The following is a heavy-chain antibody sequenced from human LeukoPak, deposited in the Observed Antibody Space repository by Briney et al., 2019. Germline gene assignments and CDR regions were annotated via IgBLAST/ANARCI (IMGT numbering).Heavy chain of an antibody. CDR1: GGSFSSYY. CDR2: GYYSGSA. CDR3: ARRSSGYSNFDF. V-gene: IGHV4-59*08. J-gene: IGHJ4*02. Sequence: SETLSLTCTVSGGSFSSYYWSWIRQPPGEGLEWIGYGYYSGSASYNPSLKSRVTISVDTSKNQFSLKLSSVTAADTAVYYCARRSSGYSNFDFWGQGTLVTVSS. D-gene: IGHD5-12*01.